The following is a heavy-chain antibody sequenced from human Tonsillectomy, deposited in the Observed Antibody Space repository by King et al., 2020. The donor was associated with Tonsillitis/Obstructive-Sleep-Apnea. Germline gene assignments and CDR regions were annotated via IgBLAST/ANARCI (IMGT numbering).Heavy chain of an antibody. Sequence: QLVQSGAEVKKPGASVRVSCKVSGYTLNQLSVHWVRQAPGKGLEWMGGLDPEEGETGYEEKFQVRLTMTEESPADTAYMELSSLTPDDTAVYYCTTLLYASSSETFDYWGQGTLVTVTS. D-gene: IGHD6-6*01. CDR2: LDPEEGET. J-gene: IGHJ4*02. V-gene: IGHV1-24*01. CDR1: GYTLNQLS. CDR3: TTLLYASSSETFDY.